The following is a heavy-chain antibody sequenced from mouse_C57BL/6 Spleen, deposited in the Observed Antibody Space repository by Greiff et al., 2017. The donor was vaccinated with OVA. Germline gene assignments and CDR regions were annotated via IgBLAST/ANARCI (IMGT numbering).Heavy chain of an antibody. CDR1: GFTFSDYG. CDR2: ISSGSSTI. D-gene: IGHD1-1*01. Sequence: EVQLVESGGGLVKPGGSLKLSCAASGFTFSDYGMHWVRQAPEKGLEWVAYISSGSSTIYYADTVKGRFTISRDNAKNTLFLQMTSLRSEDTAMYYCARNYGSSPLYFDYWGQGTTLTVSS. J-gene: IGHJ2*01. V-gene: IGHV5-17*01. CDR3: ARNYGSSPLYFDY.